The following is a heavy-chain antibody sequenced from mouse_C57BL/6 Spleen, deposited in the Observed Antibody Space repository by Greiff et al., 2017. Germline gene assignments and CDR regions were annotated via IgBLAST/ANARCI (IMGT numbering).Heavy chain of an antibody. J-gene: IGHJ2*01. CDR2: INPNNGGT. Sequence: EVQLQQSGPELVKPGASVKISCKASGYAFTDYYMNWVKQSHGKSLEWIGDINPNNGGTSYNQKFKGKATLTVDKSSSTAYMELRSLTSEDSAVYYCARRGYYPDYFDYWGQGTTLTVSA. CDR1: GYAFTDYY. CDR3: ARRGYYPDYFDY. D-gene: IGHD2-1*01. V-gene: IGHV1-26*01.